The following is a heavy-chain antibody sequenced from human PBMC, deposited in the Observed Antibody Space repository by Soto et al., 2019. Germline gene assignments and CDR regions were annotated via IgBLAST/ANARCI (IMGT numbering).Heavy chain of an antibody. CDR1: GYSFTSYW. J-gene: IGHJ5*01. CDR2: IDPSDSYT. CDR3: ARLDPRATGTTGLYS. D-gene: IGHD1-1*01. Sequence: GESLKISCNRSGYSFTSYWISWVRQMPGKGLEWMGRIDPSDSYTNYSPSFQGHVTISADKSISTAYLQWSSLKASDTAMYYCARLDPRATGTTGLYSRGQGTLVTVSS. V-gene: IGHV5-10-1*01.